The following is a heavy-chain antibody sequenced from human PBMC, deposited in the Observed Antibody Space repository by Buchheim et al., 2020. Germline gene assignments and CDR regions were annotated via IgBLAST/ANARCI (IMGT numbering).Heavy chain of an antibody. CDR3: AKIWFGDSLGFDP. D-gene: IGHD3-10*01. CDR1: GFTVSSNY. Sequence: EVQLVESGGGLVQPGGSLRLSCAASGFTVSSNYMSWVRQAPGKGLEWVSVIYSGGSTYYADSVKGRFTISRDNFKNTLYLQMNSLRAEDTAVYYCAKIWFGDSLGFDPWGQGTL. CDR2: IYSGGST. V-gene: IGHV3-66*01. J-gene: IGHJ5*02.